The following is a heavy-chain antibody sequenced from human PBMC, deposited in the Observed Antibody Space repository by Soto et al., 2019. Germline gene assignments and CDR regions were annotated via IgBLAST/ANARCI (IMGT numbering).Heavy chain of an antibody. V-gene: IGHV1-8*01. CDR2: MNPNSGNT. Sequence: GASVKVSCKASGYTFTSYDINWVRQATGQGLEWMGWMNPNSGNTGYAQKFQGRVTMTRNTSISTAYMELSSLRSEDTAVYYCALSSTIFGVVIIPHDGFDPWGQGTLVTVSS. D-gene: IGHD3-3*01. CDR3: ALSSTIFGVVIIPHDGFDP. CDR1: GYTFTSYD. J-gene: IGHJ5*02.